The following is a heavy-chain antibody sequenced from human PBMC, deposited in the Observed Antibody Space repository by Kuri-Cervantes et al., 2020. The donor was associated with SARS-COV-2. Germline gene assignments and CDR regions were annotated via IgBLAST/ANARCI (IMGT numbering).Heavy chain of an antibody. Sequence: SETLSLTCAVYGGSFSGYYWSWIRQPPGKGLEWIGYIYYSGSTNYNPSLKSRVTISVDTSKNQFSLKLSSVTAADTAVYYCARALWSGYCTFDIWGQGTMVTVSS. D-gene: IGHD3-3*01. J-gene: IGHJ3*02. V-gene: IGHV4-59*01. CDR3: ARALWSGYCTFDI. CDR1: GGSFSGYY. CDR2: IYYSGST.